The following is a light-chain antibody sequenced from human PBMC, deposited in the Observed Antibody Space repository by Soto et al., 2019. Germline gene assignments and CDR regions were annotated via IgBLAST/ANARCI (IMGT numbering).Light chain of an antibody. Sequence: EIVLTQSPGTLSLSPGERATLSCRASQSVSSSYLAWNQQKPGQAPRLLIYGASSRATGIPDRFSGSGSGTDFTLIISRLEPEDFAVYYCQQYGSSPFTFGPGTKVDIK. J-gene: IGKJ3*01. CDR2: GAS. V-gene: IGKV3-20*01. CDR1: QSVSSSY. CDR3: QQYGSSPFT.